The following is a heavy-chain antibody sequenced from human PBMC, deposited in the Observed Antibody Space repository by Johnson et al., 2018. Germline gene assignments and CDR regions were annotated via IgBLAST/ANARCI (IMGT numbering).Heavy chain of an antibody. J-gene: IGHJ6*03. CDR3: ARVCCGGGLREAMDV. CDR2: ISADGRNT. D-gene: IGHD3-16*01. Sequence: QVQLVQSGGGVVQPGRSLRLSCAASGFTFSNYGMHWVRQAPGKGLEWVAVISADGRNTYYADSVKGRFTISRDNSKATLYLQMNSLTADDTAVYYCARVCCGGGLREAMDVWGKGTTVTVSS. V-gene: IGHV3-30*03. CDR1: GFTFSNYG.